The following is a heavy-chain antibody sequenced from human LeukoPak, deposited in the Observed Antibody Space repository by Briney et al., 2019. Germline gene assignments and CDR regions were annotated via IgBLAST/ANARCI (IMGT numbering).Heavy chain of an antibody. D-gene: IGHD7-27*01. J-gene: IGHJ4*02. Sequence: ASVKVSCKAPGYSFTDHFLHWLRQAPGQGLEWMGWIHPNSGDTNYAQRFQGRVSLTRDTSISTAYMELSSLRSDDTAVYYCARDHNWGPDYWGQGTLVSVSS. CDR3: ARDHNWGPDY. CDR1: GYSFTDHF. CDR2: IHPNSGDT. V-gene: IGHV1-2*02.